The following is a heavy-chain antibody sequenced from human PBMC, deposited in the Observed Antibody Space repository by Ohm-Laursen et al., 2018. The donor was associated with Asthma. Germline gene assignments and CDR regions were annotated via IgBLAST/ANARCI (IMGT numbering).Heavy chain of an antibody. J-gene: IGHJ6*02. CDR1: GFTFSLYA. CDR3: ARKWGGMDV. V-gene: IGHV3-48*01. CDR2: ISSDDVTI. D-gene: IGHD1-26*01. Sequence: GSLRLSCSASGFTFSLYAINWVRQAPGKGLEWVSYISSDDVTIYYADSVKGRFTISRDNAKHSLYLQMTSLRVEDTAVYYCARKWGGMDVWGPGATVTVSS.